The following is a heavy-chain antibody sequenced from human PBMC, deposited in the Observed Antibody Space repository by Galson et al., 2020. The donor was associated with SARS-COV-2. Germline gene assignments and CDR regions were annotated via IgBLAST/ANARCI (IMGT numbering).Heavy chain of an antibody. J-gene: IGHJ4*02. CDR3: VRGGYYSSGFWDY. V-gene: IGHV3-74*01. CDR2: VNSDGSTK. CDR1: GFTFSDHW. Sequence: GGSLRLSCAASGFTFSDHWMHWVRHAPGKGLVWVSHVNSDGSTKRYADSVKGRFTIYRDGAKNMVYLQMNSLRAEDMAVYYCVRGGYYSSGFWDYWGQGTQVTVSS. D-gene: IGHD3-22*01.